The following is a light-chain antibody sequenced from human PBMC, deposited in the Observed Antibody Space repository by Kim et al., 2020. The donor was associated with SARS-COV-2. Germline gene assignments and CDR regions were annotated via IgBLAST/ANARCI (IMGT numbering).Light chain of an antibody. Sequence: QPALTQPSSLSASPGASASLTCTLRSGIDVGTYRIYWYQQKPGSPPQYLLRYKSDSDKHQGSGVPSRFSGSKDASANAGILLISGLQSEDEADYFCMIWHNSAWVFGGGTQLTVL. J-gene: IGLJ3*02. CDR3: MIWHNSAWV. CDR1: SGIDVGTYR. CDR2: YKSDSDK. V-gene: IGLV5-45*03.